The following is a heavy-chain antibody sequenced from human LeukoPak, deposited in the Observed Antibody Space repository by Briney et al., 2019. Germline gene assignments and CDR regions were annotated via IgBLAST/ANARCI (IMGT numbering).Heavy chain of an antibody. CDR2: IYYSGST. CDR1: GGSISSSSYY. V-gene: IGHV4-39*07. J-gene: IGHJ3*02. Sequence: SETLSLTCTVSGGSISSSSYYWGWIRQPPGQGLEWIGSIYYSGSTYYNPSLKSRVTISVDTSKNQFSLKLSSVTAADTAVYYCARVSSYSSSWYASSYAFDIWGQGTMVTVSS. CDR3: ARVSSYSSSWYASSYAFDI. D-gene: IGHD6-13*01.